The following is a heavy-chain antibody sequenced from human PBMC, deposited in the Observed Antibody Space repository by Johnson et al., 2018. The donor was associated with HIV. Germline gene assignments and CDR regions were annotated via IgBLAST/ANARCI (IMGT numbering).Heavy chain of an antibody. J-gene: IGHJ3*02. CDR2: ISGSGGST. V-gene: IGHV3-23*04. CDR3: AKDYQNSTSRWYNDAFDI. D-gene: IGHD6-13*01. CDR1: GFTFSDYY. Sequence: VQLVESGGGVVQPGRSLRLSCAASGFTFSDYYMSWIRQAPGKGLEWVSSISGSGGSTYYADSVKGRFTISRDNSKNTLYLQMNSLRAEDTAVYYCAKDYQNSTSRWYNDAFDIWGQGTMVTVSS.